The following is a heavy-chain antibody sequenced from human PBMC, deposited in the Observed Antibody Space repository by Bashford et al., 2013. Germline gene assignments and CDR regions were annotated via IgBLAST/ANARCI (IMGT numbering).Heavy chain of an antibody. CDR2: FIPIFGTA. J-gene: IGHJ6*02. Sequence: SVKVSCKASGGTFSSYTITWVRQAPGQGLEWMGGFIPIFGTANYAQKFQGRVTITADESTSTAYMELSSLRSEDTAVYYCVRGGRAGTHLFYGMDVWGQGTTVTVSS. CDR3: VRGGRAGTHLFYGMDV. CDR1: GGTFSSYT. V-gene: IGHV1-69*13. D-gene: IGHD1-14*01.